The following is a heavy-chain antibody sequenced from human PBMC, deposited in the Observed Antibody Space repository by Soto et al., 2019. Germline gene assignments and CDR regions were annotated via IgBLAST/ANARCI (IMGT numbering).Heavy chain of an antibody. CDR3: ARYDFGTFDY. V-gene: IGHV4-59*01. D-gene: IGHD4-17*01. CDR2: IYYSGST. Sequence: SETLSLTCTVSGGSISSYYWSWIRQPPGKGLEWIGYIYYSGSTNYNPSLKSRVTISVDTSKNQFSLKLSSVTAADTAVYYCARYDFGTFDYWGRGIQVTVSS. J-gene: IGHJ4*02. CDR1: GGSISSYY.